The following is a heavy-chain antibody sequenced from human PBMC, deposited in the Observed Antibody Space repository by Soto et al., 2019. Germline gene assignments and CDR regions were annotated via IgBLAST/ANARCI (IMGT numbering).Heavy chain of an antibody. J-gene: IGHJ6*02. Sequence: EVQLLESGGDLVQPGGSLRLSCEASGFTFSSYEIHWVRQAPGKGPEWISYISSSGDTIYYSESVEGRFTTSRDNAKNSLFLQMNSLRAEDTAVYHCARGYVATGPRGDMDVWGQGTTVTVSS. D-gene: IGHD5-12*01. CDR1: GFTFSSYE. CDR2: ISSSGDTI. CDR3: ARGYVATGPRGDMDV. V-gene: IGHV3-48*03.